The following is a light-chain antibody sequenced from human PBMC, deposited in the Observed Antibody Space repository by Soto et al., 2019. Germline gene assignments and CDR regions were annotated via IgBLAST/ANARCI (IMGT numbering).Light chain of an antibody. CDR1: SSDVGGYNC. CDR2: DVT. CDR3: CSHSASYTFV. V-gene: IGLV2-11*01. J-gene: IGLJ1*01. Sequence: QSSLTHPRSLSGSPGQSVTISCTGTSSDVGGYNCVSWYQQHPGKAPQLIIYDVTQRPSGVPDRFSGSKSGNTASLSISGLQAEDEADYYCCSHSASYTFVFGTGTKVTVL.